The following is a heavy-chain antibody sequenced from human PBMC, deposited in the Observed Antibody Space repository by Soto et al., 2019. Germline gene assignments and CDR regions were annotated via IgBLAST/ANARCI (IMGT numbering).Heavy chain of an antibody. Sequence: PSETLSLTCTVSGGSISSGGYYWSWIRQHPGKGLEWIGYIYYSGSTYYNPSLKSRVTISVDTSKNQFSLKLSSVTAADTAVYYCARRVGATVTTFYYYYYMDVWGKGTTVTVSS. J-gene: IGHJ6*03. V-gene: IGHV4-31*03. CDR3: ARRVGATVTTFYYYYYMDV. CDR2: IYYSGST. D-gene: IGHD4-4*01. CDR1: GGSISSGGYY.